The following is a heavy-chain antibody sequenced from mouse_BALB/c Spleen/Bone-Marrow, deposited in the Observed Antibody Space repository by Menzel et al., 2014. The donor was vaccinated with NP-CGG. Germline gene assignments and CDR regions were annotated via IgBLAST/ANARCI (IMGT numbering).Heavy chain of an antibody. J-gene: IGHJ4*01. CDR2: IYPEDGDT. CDR3: ARGDGNYPFYAMDY. CDR1: GYAFSSYW. D-gene: IGHD2-1*01. V-gene: IGHV1-80*01. Sequence: QVQLQQSGAELVRPGSSAKISCKASGYAFSSYWMNWVKQRPGQGLEWIGQIYPEDGDTNYNGKFKGKATLTADKSSSTAYMQLSSLTSEDSAVYFCARGDGNYPFYAMDYWGQGTSVTVSP.